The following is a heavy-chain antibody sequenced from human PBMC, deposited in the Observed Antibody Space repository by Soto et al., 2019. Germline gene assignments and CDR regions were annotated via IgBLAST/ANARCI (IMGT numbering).Heavy chain of an antibody. D-gene: IGHD4-17*01. J-gene: IGHJ3*02. CDR2: IYYSGST. CDR3: ARVIMTTVTLDAFDI. V-gene: IGHV4-59*01. CDR1: GGSISSYY. Sequence: PSETLSLTCTVSGGSISSYYWSWIRQPPGKGLEWIGYIYYSGSTNYNPSLKSRVTISVDTSKNQFSLKLSSVTAADTAVYYCARVIMTTVTLDAFDIRGQGTMVTVSS.